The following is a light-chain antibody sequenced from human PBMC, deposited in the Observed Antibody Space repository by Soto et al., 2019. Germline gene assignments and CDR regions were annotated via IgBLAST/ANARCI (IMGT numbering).Light chain of an antibody. V-gene: IGLV7-46*01. CDR2: DTS. CDR1: TGTVTSGHF. J-gene: IGLJ2*01. CDR3: LLSFPGAVV. Sequence: QTVVTQEPSLTVSPGGTVTLTCGSSTGTVTSGHFPFWFQQKPGQAPRTLISDTSNEHSWTPARFSGSLLGDKAALTLSGAQPEDEAEYYCLLSFPGAVVFGGGTKLTVL.